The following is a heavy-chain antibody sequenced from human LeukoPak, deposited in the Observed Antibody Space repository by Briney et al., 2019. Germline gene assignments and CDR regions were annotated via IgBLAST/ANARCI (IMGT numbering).Heavy chain of an antibody. V-gene: IGHV1-18*01. CDR3: ARDGGRAYYYDSSGPDL. Sequence: ASVKVSCKASGYTFTGYGISWVRQAPGQGLEWMGWISAYNGNTNYAQKLQGRVTMTTDTSTSTAYMELRSLRSDDTAVYYCARDGGRAYYYDSSGPDLWGRGTLVTVSS. CDR2: ISAYNGNT. D-gene: IGHD3-22*01. J-gene: IGHJ2*01. CDR1: GYTFTGYG.